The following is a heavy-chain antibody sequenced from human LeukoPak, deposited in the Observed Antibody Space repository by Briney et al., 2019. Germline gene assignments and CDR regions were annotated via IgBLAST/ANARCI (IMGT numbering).Heavy chain of an antibody. Sequence: ASVKVSCTASGYTYTSYGISWVRQAPGQGLERMGWISAYNGNTDYAQKFQGRVTMTTDTSTSTAYMEVRSLRSDDTAVYYCARAYSGSYYYYWGQGTLVTVSS. J-gene: IGHJ4*02. CDR3: ARAYSGSYYYY. CDR2: ISAYNGNT. D-gene: IGHD1-26*01. V-gene: IGHV1-18*01. CDR1: GYTYTSYG.